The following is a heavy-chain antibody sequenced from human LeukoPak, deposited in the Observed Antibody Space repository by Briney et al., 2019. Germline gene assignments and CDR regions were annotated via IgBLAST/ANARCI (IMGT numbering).Heavy chain of an antibody. D-gene: IGHD3-10*01. CDR3: ARRTYYYGSGILSEAFDI. J-gene: IGHJ3*02. CDR2: IYYSGST. CDR1: GGSTSSSSYY. V-gene: IGHV4-39*01. Sequence: SETLSLTCTVSGGSTSSSSYYWGWIRQPPGKGLEWIGSIYYSGSTYYNPSLKSRVTISVDTSKNQFSLKLSSVTAADTAVYYCARRTYYYGSGILSEAFDIWGQGTMVTVSS.